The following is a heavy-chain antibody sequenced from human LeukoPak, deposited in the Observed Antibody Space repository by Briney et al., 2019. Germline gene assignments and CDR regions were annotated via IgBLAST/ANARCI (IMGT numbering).Heavy chain of an antibody. V-gene: IGHV4-61*01. D-gene: IGHD3-9*01. Sequence: SATLSLTCTVSGGSVSSGSYYWNWIGQPPGKGLEWIGYIYYSGSTNYNPSLRSRLTISVDTSKNQFSLKLSSMTAADTALYYCARQSDILTGYPFDYWGQGTLVTVSS. J-gene: IGHJ4*02. CDR1: GGSVSSGSYY. CDR3: ARQSDILTGYPFDY. CDR2: IYYSGST.